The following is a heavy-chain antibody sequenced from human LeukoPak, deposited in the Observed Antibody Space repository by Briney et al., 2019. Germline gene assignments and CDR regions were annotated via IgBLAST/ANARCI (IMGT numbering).Heavy chain of an antibody. J-gene: IGHJ4*02. CDR2: ISSSGSTI. CDR1: GFTFSSYE. CDR3: ARVLYLYGSSSARFDY. D-gene: IGHD6-6*01. V-gene: IGHV3-48*03. Sequence: PGGSLRLSCAASGFTFSSYEMNWVRQAPGKGLEWVSKISSSGSTINYADSVKGRSTISRDNAKNSLYLQTNSLRAEDTAVYYCARVLYLYGSSSARFDYWGQGTLVTVSS.